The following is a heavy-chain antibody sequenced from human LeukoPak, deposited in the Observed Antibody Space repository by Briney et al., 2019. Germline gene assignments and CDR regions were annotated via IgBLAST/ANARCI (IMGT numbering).Heavy chain of an antibody. CDR3: ARHSSSSWYREYYFDY. CDR2: IYYSGST. CDR1: GGSISSYY. J-gene: IGHJ4*02. Sequence: SETLSLTCTVSGGSISSYYWSWIRQPPGKGLEWIGYIYYSGSTNYNPSLKSRVTISVDTSKNQFSLKLSSVTAADTAVYYCARHSSSSWYREYYFDYWGQGTLVTVSS. V-gene: IGHV4-59*08. D-gene: IGHD6-13*01.